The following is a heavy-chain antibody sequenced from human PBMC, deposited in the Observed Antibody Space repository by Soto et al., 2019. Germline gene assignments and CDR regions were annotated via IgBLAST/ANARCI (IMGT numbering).Heavy chain of an antibody. Sequence: GGSLRLSCAASGFTFSNYGMHWVRQAPGKGLEWVAVISYDGSNKYYADSVKGRFTISRDNSKNTLYLQMNSLRAEDTAVYYCANSLENPYYYGSGSYYALDYWGQGTLVTSPQ. CDR2: ISYDGSNK. CDR1: GFTFSNYG. J-gene: IGHJ4*02. D-gene: IGHD3-10*01. CDR3: ANSLENPYYYGSGSYYALDY. V-gene: IGHV3-30*18.